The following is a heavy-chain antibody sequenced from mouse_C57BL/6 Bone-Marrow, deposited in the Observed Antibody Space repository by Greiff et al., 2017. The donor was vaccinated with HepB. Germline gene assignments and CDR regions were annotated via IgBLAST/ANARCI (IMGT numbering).Heavy chain of an antibody. Sequence: QVQLQQPGAELVKPGASVKMSCKASGYTFTSYWITWVKQRPGQGLEWIGDIYPGSGSTNYNEKFKSKATLTVDTSSSTAYMQLSSLTSEDSAAYYCAILLLRSYYAMDYWGQGTSVTVSS. CDR1: GYTFTSYW. V-gene: IGHV1-55*01. CDR3: AILLLRSYYAMDY. CDR2: IYPGSGST. J-gene: IGHJ4*01. D-gene: IGHD1-1*01.